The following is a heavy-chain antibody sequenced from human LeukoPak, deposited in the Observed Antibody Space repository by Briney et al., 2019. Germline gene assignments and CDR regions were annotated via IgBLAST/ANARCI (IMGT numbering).Heavy chain of an antibody. J-gene: IGHJ4*02. CDR1: GGSISSHY. CDR3: ARGNGFTYYYDSSGYEFDY. Sequence: SETLSLTCTVSGGSISSHYWSWIRQPPGKGLEWIGNIYYSGSTNYNPSLKSRVTISVDTSKNQFSLKLSSVTAADTAVYYCARGNGFTYYYDSSGYEFDYWGQGTLVTLSS. V-gene: IGHV4-59*11. D-gene: IGHD3-22*01. CDR2: IYYSGST.